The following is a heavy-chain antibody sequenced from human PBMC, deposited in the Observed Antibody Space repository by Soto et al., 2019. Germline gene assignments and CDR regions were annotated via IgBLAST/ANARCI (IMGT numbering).Heavy chain of an antibody. J-gene: IGHJ5*02. Sequence: ASLKLSCKASGYTFTIYGISWVRQAPGQGLEWMGWISAYNGNTNYAQKLQGRVTMTTDTSTSTAYMELRSLRSDDTAVYYCARAPRSSWYAPWGQGTLVTVSS. D-gene: IGHD6-13*01. CDR3: ARAPRSSWYAP. CDR1: GYTFTIYG. CDR2: ISAYNGNT. V-gene: IGHV1-18*01.